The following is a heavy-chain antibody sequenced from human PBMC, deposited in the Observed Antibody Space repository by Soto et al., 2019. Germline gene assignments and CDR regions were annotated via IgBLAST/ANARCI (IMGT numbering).Heavy chain of an antibody. Sequence: GGSLRLSCAASGFTFSDYYMSWIRQPPGKGLEWVSYISNSDSTIYYADSVKGRFTISRDNAKNSLYLQMNSLRAEDTAVYYCARVLLHYGGNPRPDSYFDYWGRGTMVTVYS. D-gene: IGHD4-17*01. J-gene: IGHJ4*02. V-gene: IGHV3-11*01. CDR2: ISNSDSTI. CDR1: GFTFSDYY. CDR3: ARVLLHYGGNPRPDSYFDY.